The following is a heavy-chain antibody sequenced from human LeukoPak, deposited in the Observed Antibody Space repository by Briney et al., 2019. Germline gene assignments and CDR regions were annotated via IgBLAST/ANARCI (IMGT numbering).Heavy chain of an antibody. CDR3: AREVRGYNYGHYYFDH. CDR2: IWYDGSNE. J-gene: IGHJ4*02. V-gene: IGHV3-33*08. D-gene: IGHD5-18*01. CDR1: GFTFDDYD. Sequence: GGSLRLSCAASGFTFDDYDMSWVRQAPGKGLEWVAVIWYDGSNENYGDFVKGRFTISRDKSKNTLYLQMNSLRVEDTAVYYCAREVRGYNYGHYYFDHWGQGTLVSVSS.